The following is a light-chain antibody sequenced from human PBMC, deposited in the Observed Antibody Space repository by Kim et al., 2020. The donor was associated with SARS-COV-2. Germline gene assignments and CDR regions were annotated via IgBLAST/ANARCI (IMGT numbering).Light chain of an antibody. CDR2: GAS. J-gene: IGKJ4*01. V-gene: IGKV3D-15*01. CDR3: QEYNNWPALS. CDR1: HSVAGK. Sequence: SPGESATLSCRASHSVAGKLAWYQQKPGQAPRLLIYGASVRATGIPARFSGSGSGTEFTLTISSLQSEDFAVYYCQEYNNWPALSFGGGTKVDIK.